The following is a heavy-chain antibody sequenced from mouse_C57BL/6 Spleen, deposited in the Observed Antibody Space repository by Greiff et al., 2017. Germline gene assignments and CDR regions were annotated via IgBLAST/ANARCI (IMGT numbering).Heavy chain of an antibody. CDR3: ARGAFLATVVANWYFDV. D-gene: IGHD1-1*01. V-gene: IGHV1-50*01. CDR2: IDPSDSYT. J-gene: IGHJ1*03. Sequence: VQLQQPGAELVKPGASVKLSCKASGYTFTSYWMQWVKQRPGQGLEWIGEIDPSDSYTNYNQKFKGKATLTVDTSSSTAYMQLISLTSEDSAVYYCARGAFLATVVANWYFDVWGTGTTVTVSS. CDR1: GYTFTSYW.